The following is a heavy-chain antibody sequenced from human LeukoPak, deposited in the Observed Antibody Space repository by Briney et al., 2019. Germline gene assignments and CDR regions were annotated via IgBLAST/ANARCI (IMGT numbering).Heavy chain of an antibody. CDR2: IKQDGSEK. Sequence: PGGSLRLSCAASGFTFSNYWMTWVRQAPGKGLEWVANIKQDGSEKYYVDSEKGRFTISRDNATNSLYLQMNSLRAEDTAVYYCARAMHSWGQGTLVTVSS. J-gene: IGHJ4*02. V-gene: IGHV3-7*03. CDR3: ARAMHS. CDR1: GFTFSNYW.